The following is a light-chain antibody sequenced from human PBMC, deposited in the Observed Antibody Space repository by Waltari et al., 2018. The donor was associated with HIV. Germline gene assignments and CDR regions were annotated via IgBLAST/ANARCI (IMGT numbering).Light chain of an antibody. J-gene: IGLJ2*01. CDR3: QSYDSRLSGSVV. CDR1: NSNIGAGFD. V-gene: IGLV1-40*01. Sequence: QSALTQPPSVSGAPAQSVTISCSGSNSNIGAGFDVHWYQQVPGTAPRLLIYDNNNRPSGVPDRFSGSKSGTSASLAINGLQSEDEADYYCQSYDSRLSGSVVFGGGTKVTVL. CDR2: DNN.